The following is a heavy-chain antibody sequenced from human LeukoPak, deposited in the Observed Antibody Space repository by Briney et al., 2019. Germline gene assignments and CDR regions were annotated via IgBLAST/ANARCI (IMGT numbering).Heavy chain of an antibody. V-gene: IGHV3-30*02. Sequence: GGSLRLSCAASGFSVSSCGMHWVRQAPGKGLAWVAFIRCAGREKYYADAVKGRFTISTDSSTNTLYLQTNSLRAEATAVYYCAKGPPGYTSANFDYWGQGTLVTVSS. CDR1: GFSVSSCG. J-gene: IGHJ4*02. CDR2: IRCAGREK. D-gene: IGHD6-19*01. CDR3: AKGPPGYTSANFDY.